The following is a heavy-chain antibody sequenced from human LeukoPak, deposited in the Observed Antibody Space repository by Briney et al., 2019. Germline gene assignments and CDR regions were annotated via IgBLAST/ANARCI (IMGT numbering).Heavy chain of an antibody. CDR3: ARDRRPHYYYYMDV. J-gene: IGHJ6*03. V-gene: IGHV1-2*02. Sequence: ASVKVSCKASGYTFTGYYMHWVRQAPGQGLEWMGWINPNSGGTNYAQKFQGRVTMTRDTSISTAYMELSRLRSDDTAVYYCARDRRPHYYYYMDVWGKGTTVTVSS. CDR2: INPNSGGT. CDR1: GYTFTGYY. D-gene: IGHD6-6*01.